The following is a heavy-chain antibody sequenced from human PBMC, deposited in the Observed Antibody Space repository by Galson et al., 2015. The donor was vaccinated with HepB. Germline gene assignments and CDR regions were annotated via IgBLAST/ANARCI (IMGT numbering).Heavy chain of an antibody. CDR1: GGTFSSYA. CDR2: IIPILGIA. V-gene: IGHV1-69*04. J-gene: IGHJ3*02. D-gene: IGHD3-22*01. CDR3: VGDYYDSSGYYYVGAFDI. Sequence: QSGAEVKKPGESLKISCKASGGTFSSYAISWVRQAPGQGLEWMGRIIPILGIANYAQKFQGRVTITADKSTSTAYMELSSLRSEDTAVYYCVGDYYDSSGYYYVGAFDIWGQGAMVTVSS.